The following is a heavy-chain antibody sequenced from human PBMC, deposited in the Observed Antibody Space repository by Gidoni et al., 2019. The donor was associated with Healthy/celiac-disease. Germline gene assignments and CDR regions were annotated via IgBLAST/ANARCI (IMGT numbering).Heavy chain of an antibody. CDR1: VFTFCRYA. V-gene: IGHV3-23*01. Sequence: EVQLFASGGGLVQPGWSLILSCAASVFTFCRYAMSWVRQAPGKGLEWVSAISGSGGSTYYADSVKGRFTISRDNSKNKMYLQMNSLRAEDTAVYYCAKDDDYDSSGYYPRSWGQGTLVTVSS. D-gene: IGHD3-22*01. CDR3: AKDDDYDSSGYYPRS. CDR2: ISGSGGST. J-gene: IGHJ5*02.